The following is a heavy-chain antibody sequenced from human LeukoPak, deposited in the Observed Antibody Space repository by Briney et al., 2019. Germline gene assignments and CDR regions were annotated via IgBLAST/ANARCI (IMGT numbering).Heavy chain of an antibody. CDR1: GFTFSSYA. V-gene: IGHV3-64D*06. D-gene: IGHD2-2*01. CDR2: ISSNGGST. CDR3: VKDRCSSTSCYDGETSYFDY. Sequence: GGSLRLSCSASGFTFSSYAMHWVRQAPGKGLEYVSAISSNGGSTYYADSVKGRFTISRDNSKNTLYLQMSSLRAEDTAVYYCVKDRCSSTSCYDGETSYFDYWGQGTLVTVSS. J-gene: IGHJ4*02.